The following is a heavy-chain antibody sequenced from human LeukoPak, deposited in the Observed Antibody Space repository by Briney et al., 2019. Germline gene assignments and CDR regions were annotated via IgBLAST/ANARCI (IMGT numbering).Heavy chain of an antibody. Sequence: SETLSLTCTVSGVSISSYYWSWIRQPPGKGLEWIGYIYYSGSTNYNPSLKSRVTISVDTSKNQFSLKLSSVTAADTAVYYCARDLTIFGVVIRYFDYWGQGTLVTVSS. CDR1: GVSISSYY. CDR3: ARDLTIFGVVIRYFDY. V-gene: IGHV4-59*12. CDR2: IYYSGST. J-gene: IGHJ4*02. D-gene: IGHD3-3*01.